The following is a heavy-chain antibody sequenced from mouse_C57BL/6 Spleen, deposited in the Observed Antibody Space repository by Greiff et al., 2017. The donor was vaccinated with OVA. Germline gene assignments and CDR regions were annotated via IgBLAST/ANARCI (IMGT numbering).Heavy chain of an antibody. CDR3: ARRADSSGFAY. CDR1: GYTFTSYW. Sequence: QVQLQQPGAELVMPGASVKLSCKASGYTFTSYWMHWVKQRPGQGLEWIGEIDPSDSYTNYNQKFKGKSTLTVDKSSSTAYMQLSSLTSEDSAVYDCARRADSSGFAYWGQGTLVTVSA. D-gene: IGHD3-2*02. J-gene: IGHJ3*01. CDR2: IDPSDSYT. V-gene: IGHV1-69*01.